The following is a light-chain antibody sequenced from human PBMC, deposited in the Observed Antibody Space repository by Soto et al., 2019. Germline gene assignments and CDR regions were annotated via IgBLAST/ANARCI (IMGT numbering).Light chain of an antibody. Sequence: QLVLTQPPSVSGAPGQTVTISCTGSSSNIGAGYDVHWYQQLPGLASELLMYNNDKRPPGVPDRFSGSKSGTSASLAITGLQAEDEAEYYCQSYDSSLSGYVFGIGTKLTVL. J-gene: IGLJ1*01. CDR2: NND. CDR1: SSNIGAGYD. V-gene: IGLV1-40*01. CDR3: QSYDSSLSGYV.